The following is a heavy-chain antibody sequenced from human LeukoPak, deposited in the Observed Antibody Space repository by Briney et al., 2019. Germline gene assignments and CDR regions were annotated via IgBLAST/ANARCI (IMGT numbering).Heavy chain of an antibody. D-gene: IGHD2-2*01. CDR1: GFTFSSYA. J-gene: IGHJ4*02. Sequence: PGGSLRLSCAASGFTFSSYAMHWVRQAPGKGLEWVAVISYDGSNKYYADSVKGRFTISRDNSKNTLYLQMNSPRAEDTAVYYCARLPAIPDYWGQGTLVTVSS. V-gene: IGHV3-30-3*01. CDR2: ISYDGSNK. CDR3: ARLPAIPDY.